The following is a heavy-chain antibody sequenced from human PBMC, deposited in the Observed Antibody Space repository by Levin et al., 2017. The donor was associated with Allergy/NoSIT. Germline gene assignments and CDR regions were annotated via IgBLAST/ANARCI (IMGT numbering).Heavy chain of an antibody. D-gene: IGHD2-8*01. J-gene: IGHJ3*02. V-gene: IGHV3-48*02. CDR3: AVMKRNILQAFGI. CDR1: GVAFSSYS. Sequence: SCVASGVAFSSYSMNWVRQAPGKGLEWISYISSSSSSIDYADSVKGRFTISRDNAKNSLFLQMNSLRDEDTAVYFCAVMKRNILQAFGIWGQGTMVTVSS. CDR2: ISSSSSSI.